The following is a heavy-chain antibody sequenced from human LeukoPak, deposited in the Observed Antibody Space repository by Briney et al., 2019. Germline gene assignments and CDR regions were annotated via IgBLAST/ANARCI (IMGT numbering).Heavy chain of an antibody. Sequence: SETLSLTCTVSGGSISSYYWSWIRQPPGKGLEWIGYIYYSGSTNYNPSLKSRVTISVDTSKNQFSLKLSSVTAADTAVYYCARDSAGRLYNWFDPWGQGTLVTVSS. V-gene: IGHV4-59*01. CDR2: IYYSGST. J-gene: IGHJ5*02. CDR3: ARDSAGRLYNWFDP. CDR1: GGSISSYY.